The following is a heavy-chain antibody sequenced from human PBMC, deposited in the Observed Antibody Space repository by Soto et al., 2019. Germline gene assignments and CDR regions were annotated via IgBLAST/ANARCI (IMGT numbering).Heavy chain of an antibody. V-gene: IGHV1-69*08. CDR3: ASDYGEVDAFDI. Sequence: SVKVSCKTSGGPFNNHTFNWVWQAPGQGLEWVGLVIPTLATADYAQKFQGRVTMTADEVTNTAYMELSSLRSDDTGVYYCASDYGEVDAFDIWGQGTLVTV. J-gene: IGHJ3*02. D-gene: IGHD4-17*01. CDR2: VIPTLATA. CDR1: GGPFNNHT.